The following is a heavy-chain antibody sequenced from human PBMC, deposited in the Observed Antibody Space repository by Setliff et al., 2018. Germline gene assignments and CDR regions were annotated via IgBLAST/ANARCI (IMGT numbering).Heavy chain of an antibody. J-gene: IGHJ4*02. CDR3: ARAPSVELVTIRTNSWFTY. CDR1: GYTFRSYA. Sequence: ASVKVSCKASGYTFRSYAFAWVRQAPGQGLEWMGWISAYNGNTNYAQKLQGRVTMTTDTSTSTAYMELRSLTSDDSAFYYCARAPSVELVTIRTNSWFTYWGQGTLVTVSS. V-gene: IGHV1-18*01. CDR2: ISAYNGNT. D-gene: IGHD5-18*01.